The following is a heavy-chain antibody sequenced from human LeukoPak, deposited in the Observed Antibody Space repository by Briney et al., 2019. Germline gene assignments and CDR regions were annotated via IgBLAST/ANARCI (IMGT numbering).Heavy chain of an antibody. CDR2: ISRGGIS. V-gene: IGHV3-69-1*02. J-gene: IGHJ4*02. CDR1: GFTFSIYD. Sequence: GGSLRLSCAASGFTFSIYDMYWIRQAPGKGLECVAVISRGGISYYADSVKGRFTISRDNAQNSLYLQMNSLRAEDTAIYYCVRDRGTYRPIDYWGQGTLVTVSS. CDR3: VRDRGTYRPIDY. D-gene: IGHD1-26*01.